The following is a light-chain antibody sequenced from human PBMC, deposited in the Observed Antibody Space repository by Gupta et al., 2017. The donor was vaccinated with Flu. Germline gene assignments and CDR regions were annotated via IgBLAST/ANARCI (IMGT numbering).Light chain of an antibody. CDR3: QAWDSSTPYV. CDR1: KLGNKY. V-gene: IGLV3-1*01. CDR2: QDN. J-gene: IGLJ1*01. Sequence: SYDLTQSPSVSVSPGQPASIPCSEDKLGNKYIYWYQQKPGQSPVLVIYQDNKRPAGIPERFSGSNSGNTATLTISGTQAMDDADYYCQAWDSSTPYVFGTGTKLTVL.